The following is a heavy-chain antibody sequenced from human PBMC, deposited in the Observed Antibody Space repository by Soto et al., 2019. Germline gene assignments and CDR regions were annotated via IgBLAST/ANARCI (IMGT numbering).Heavy chain of an antibody. V-gene: IGHV4-30-4*01. CDR1: GGSISSGDYY. CDR2: IYYSGST. J-gene: IGHJ4*02. Sequence: SETLSLTCTVSGGSISSGDYYWSWIRQPPGKGLEWIGYIYYSGSTYYNPSLKSRVTISVDTSKNQFSLKLSSVTAADTAVYYCAYSIVVVNHLFDYWGQGTLVTVSS. D-gene: IGHD3-22*01. CDR3: AYSIVVVNHLFDY.